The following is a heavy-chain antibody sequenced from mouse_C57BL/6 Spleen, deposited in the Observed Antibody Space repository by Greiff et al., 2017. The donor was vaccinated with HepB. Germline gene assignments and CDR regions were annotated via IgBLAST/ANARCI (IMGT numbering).Heavy chain of an antibody. Sequence: VQLQQSGAELVKPGASVKLSCKASGYTFTSYWMQWVKQRPGQGLEWIGEIDPSDSYTNYNQKFKGKATLTVDTSSSTAYMQLSSLTSEDSAGYYCASGFDYWGQGTTLTVSS. CDR2: IDPSDSYT. CDR1: GYTFTSYW. J-gene: IGHJ2*01. CDR3: ASGFDY. V-gene: IGHV1-50*01.